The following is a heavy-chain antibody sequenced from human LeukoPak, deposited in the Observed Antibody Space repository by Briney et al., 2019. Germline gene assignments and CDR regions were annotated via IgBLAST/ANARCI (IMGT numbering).Heavy chain of an antibody. CDR3: ARDSRFRTSHSSGYQGGFDY. CDR2: INSDGSST. Sequence: GGSLRLSCAASGFTFSSYWMHWVRQAPGKGLVWVSRINSDGSSTSYADSVKGRFTISRDNAKNTLYLQMNSLRAEETAVYYCARDSRFRTSHSSGYQGGFDYWGQGTLVTVSS. J-gene: IGHJ4*02. D-gene: IGHD3-22*01. V-gene: IGHV3-74*01. CDR1: GFTFSSYW.